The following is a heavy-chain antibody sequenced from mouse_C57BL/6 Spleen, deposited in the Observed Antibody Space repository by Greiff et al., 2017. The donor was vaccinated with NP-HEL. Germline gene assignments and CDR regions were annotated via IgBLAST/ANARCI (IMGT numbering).Heavy chain of an antibody. V-gene: IGHV1-55*01. CDR2: IYPGSGST. J-gene: IGHJ3*01. CDR3: ARYYDYDEGFAY. Sequence: QVQLQQPGAELVKPGASVKMSCKASGYTFTSYWITWVKQRPGQGLEWIGDIYPGSGSTNSNEKFKSKATLTVDTSSSTAYMQLSSLTSEDSAVYYCARYYDYDEGFAYWGQGTLVTVSA. CDR1: GYTFTSYW. D-gene: IGHD2-4*01.